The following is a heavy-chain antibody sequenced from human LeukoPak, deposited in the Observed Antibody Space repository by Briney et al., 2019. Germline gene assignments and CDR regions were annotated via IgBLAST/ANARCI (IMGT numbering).Heavy chain of an antibody. CDR3: ARDYSWNDEAYYYYMDV. CDR1: GYTFTGYY. V-gene: IGHV1-2*02. Sequence: ASVKVSCKASGYTFTGYYMHWVRQAPGQGLEWMGWINPNSGGTNYAQKFQGRVTMTRDTSISTAYMELSRLRSDDTAVYYCARDYSWNDEAYYYYMDVWGKGTTVTVSS. CDR2: INPNSGGT. J-gene: IGHJ6*03. D-gene: IGHD1-1*01.